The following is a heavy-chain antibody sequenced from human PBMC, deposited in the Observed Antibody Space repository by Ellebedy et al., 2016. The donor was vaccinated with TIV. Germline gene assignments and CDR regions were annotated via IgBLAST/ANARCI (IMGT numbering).Heavy chain of an antibody. J-gene: IGHJ4*02. CDR3: ARDGSEWSRDY. CDR1: GFTFNIAG. CDR2: IVFSGTAA. Sequence: GGSLRLXCAASGFTFNIAGMTWVRQVPGKGLEWVGTIVFSGTAAYYSDSVKGRFIISRDNAKNSLFLQMNSLRVEDTAVYYCARDGSEWSRDYWGQGTLVTVSS. D-gene: IGHD3-3*01. V-gene: IGHV3-21*01.